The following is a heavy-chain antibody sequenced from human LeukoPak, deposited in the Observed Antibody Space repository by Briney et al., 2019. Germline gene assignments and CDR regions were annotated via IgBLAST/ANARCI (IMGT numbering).Heavy chain of an antibody. CDR3: AKSITAAGTVY. D-gene: IGHD6-13*01. CDR1: GFTFSSYA. J-gene: IGHJ4*02. Sequence: GGSLRLSCAASGFTFSSYAMGWVRQAPGKGLEWVSVISGSGGSTYCADSVKGRFTISRDNSENTLYLQMNSLRAEDTAVYYCAKSITAAGTVYWGQGTLVTVSS. V-gene: IGHV3-23*01. CDR2: ISGSGGST.